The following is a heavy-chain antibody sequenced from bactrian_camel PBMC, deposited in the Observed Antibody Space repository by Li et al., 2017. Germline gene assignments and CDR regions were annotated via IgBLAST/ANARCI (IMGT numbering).Heavy chain of an antibody. J-gene: IGHJ4*01. V-gene: IGHV3S55*01. Sequence: HVQLVESGGGLVQPGGSLRLSCAASGVAFEGSDMGWYRQVPGKECELVSTISSDGTAWYADSVKGRFTISQDYAKNTLYLQLNSLKPEDTGIYSCAARNPALRWMPCGQKTLYTLIFGARGPRSPSP. D-gene: IGHD1*01. CDR1: GVAFEGSD. CDR3: AARNPALRWMPCGQKTLYTLI. CDR2: ISSDGTA.